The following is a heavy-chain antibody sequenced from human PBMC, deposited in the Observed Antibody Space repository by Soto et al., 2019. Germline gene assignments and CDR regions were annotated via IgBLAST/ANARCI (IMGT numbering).Heavy chain of an antibody. J-gene: IGHJ5*02. V-gene: IGHV4-34*01. CDR1: GGSFSGYY. CDR3: ARALKRGIASINWFDP. Sequence: SETLSLTCAVYGGSFSGYYWSWIRQPRGKGLEWIGEINHSGSTNYNPSLKSRVTISVDTSKNQFSLKLSSVTAADTAVYYCARALKRGIASINWFDPWGQGTLVTVSS. CDR2: INHSGST. D-gene: IGHD6-13*01.